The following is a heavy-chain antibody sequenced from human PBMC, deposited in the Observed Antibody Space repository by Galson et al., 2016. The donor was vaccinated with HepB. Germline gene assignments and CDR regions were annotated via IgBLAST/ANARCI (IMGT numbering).Heavy chain of an antibody. D-gene: IGHD6-13*01. CDR2: ISGDGGIT. J-gene: IGHJ4*01. CDR3: ARNASSWSFFDY. CDR1: GFIFRDYS. V-gene: IGHV3-23*01. Sequence: SLRLSCAASGFIFRDYSMNWVRQAPGKGLDWVSSISGDGGITYFADSVKCRFTISRDNSKNTLYLQMNSLSAEDTAVYFCARNASSWSFFDYWGHGSAVLVSS.